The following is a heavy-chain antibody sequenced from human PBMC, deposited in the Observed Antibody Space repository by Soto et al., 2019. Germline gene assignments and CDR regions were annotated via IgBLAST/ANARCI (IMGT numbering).Heavy chain of an antibody. CDR3: ARARYNWNYVLGDYYYYMDV. CDR1: GDSVSSNSAA. V-gene: IGHV6-1*01. J-gene: IGHJ6*03. Sequence: KQSPTLSLTCAISGDSVSSNSAAWNWIRQSPSRGLEWLGRTYYRSKWYNDYAVSVKSRITINPDTSKNQFSLQLNSVTPEDTAVYYCARARYNWNYVLGDYYYYMDVWGKGTTVTVSS. D-gene: IGHD1-7*01. CDR2: TYYRSKWYN.